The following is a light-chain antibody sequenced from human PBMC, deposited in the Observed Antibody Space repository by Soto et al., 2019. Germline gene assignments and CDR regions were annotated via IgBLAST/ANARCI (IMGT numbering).Light chain of an antibody. CDR1: QNIYYN. CDR2: RAS. Sequence: ILMTQSPATVSVSPGESATLSYRASQNIYYNVAWYQQRPGQAPRLLIYRASTRAPGVPARFSGSGSGTEFTLTISSLQPEDFTVYSCLQYHNLWAFGQGTKVEI. J-gene: IGKJ1*01. CDR3: LQYHNLWA. V-gene: IGKV3-15*01.